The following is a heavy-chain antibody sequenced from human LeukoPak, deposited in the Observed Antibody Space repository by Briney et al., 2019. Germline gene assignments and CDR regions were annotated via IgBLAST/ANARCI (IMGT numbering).Heavy chain of an antibody. CDR1: GFTFSSYW. J-gene: IGHJ4*02. D-gene: IGHD6-13*01. Sequence: GGSLRLSRAASGFTFSSYWMHWVRQAPGKGLVWVSRINSDGSSTSYADSVKGRFTISRDNAKNTLYLQMNSLRAEDTAVYYCAREIAAAGIFFDYWGQGTLVTVSS. CDR3: AREIAAAGIFFDY. CDR2: INSDGSST. V-gene: IGHV3-74*01.